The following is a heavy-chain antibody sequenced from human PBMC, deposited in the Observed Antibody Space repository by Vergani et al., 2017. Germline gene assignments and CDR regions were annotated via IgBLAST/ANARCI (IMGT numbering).Heavy chain of an antibody. V-gene: IGHV3-21*01. Sequence: EVQMVESGGGLVKPGGSLRLSCAASGFTFSSYSMNWVRQAPGKGLEWVSSISSSSSYIYYADSVKGRFTISRDNAKNSLYLQMNSLIAEDTAVYYFSRDAYGSGSYYKTPDSWGQGTLVTVSS. CDR3: SRDAYGSGSYYKTPDS. CDR2: ISSSSSYI. J-gene: IGHJ4*02. D-gene: IGHD3-10*01. CDR1: GFTFSSYS.